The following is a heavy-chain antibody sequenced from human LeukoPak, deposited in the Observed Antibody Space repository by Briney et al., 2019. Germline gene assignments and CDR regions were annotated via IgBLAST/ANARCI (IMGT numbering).Heavy chain of an antibody. CDR3: ARRGLIDY. D-gene: IGHD3/OR15-3a*01. CDR2: IYYSGST. Sequence: TFSSYWMTWVRQPPGKGLEWIGSIYYSGSTYYNPSLKSRVTISVDTSKNQFSLNLSSVTAADTAVYYCARRGLIDYWGQGTLVTVSS. V-gene: IGHV4-39*01. J-gene: IGHJ4*02. CDR1: TFSSYW.